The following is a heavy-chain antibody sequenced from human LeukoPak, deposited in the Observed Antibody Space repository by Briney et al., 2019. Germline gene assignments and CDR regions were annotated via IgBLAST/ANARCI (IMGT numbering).Heavy chain of an antibody. Sequence: SETLSLTCTVSGGSISSYYWSWIRQPPGKGLEWIGYIYYSGSTNYNPSLNSRVTIPVDQSKNQFSVKVSSVTAADTAVYYCARDGGYGSGAFDIWGQGTMVTVSS. J-gene: IGHJ3*02. CDR2: IYYSGST. D-gene: IGHD3-10*01. CDR1: GGSISSYY. CDR3: ARDGGYGSGAFDI. V-gene: IGHV4-59*01.